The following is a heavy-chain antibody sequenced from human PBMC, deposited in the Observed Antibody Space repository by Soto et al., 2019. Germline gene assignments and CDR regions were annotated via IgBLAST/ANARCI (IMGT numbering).Heavy chain of an antibody. J-gene: IGHJ4*02. CDR1: GFTFSSYG. V-gene: IGHV3-33*01. D-gene: IGHD2-2*01. Sequence: QVQLVESGGGVVQPGRSLRLSCVVSGFTFSSYGMHWVRQAPGKGLEWVAGIWYDGSNKYYADSVKGQFTMSRDNSKNTLYLQMNSLRAEDTAVYYCASGYQLLPRAWGQGTLVTVFS. CDR3: ASGYQLLPRA. CDR2: IWYDGSNK.